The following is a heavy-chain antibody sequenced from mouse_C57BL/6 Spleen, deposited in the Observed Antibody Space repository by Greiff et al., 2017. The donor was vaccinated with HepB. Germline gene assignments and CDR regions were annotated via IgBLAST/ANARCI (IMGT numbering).Heavy chain of an antibody. V-gene: IGHV2-2*01. J-gene: IGHJ4*01. D-gene: IGHD1-1*01. CDR1: GFSLTSYG. CDR3: ARKGVVAGDYAMDY. CDR2: IWSGGST. Sequence: VQGVESGPGLVQPSQSLSITCTVSGFSLTSYGVHWVRQSPGKGLEWLGVIWSGGSTDYNAAFISRLSISKDNSKSQVFFKMNSLQADDTAIYYCARKGVVAGDYAMDYWGQGTSVTVSS.